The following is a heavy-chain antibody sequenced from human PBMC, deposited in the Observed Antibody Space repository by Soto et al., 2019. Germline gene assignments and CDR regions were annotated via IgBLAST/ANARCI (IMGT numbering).Heavy chain of an antibody. J-gene: IGHJ6*02. D-gene: IGHD1-20*01. CDR2: IYWDDDT. CDR1: GFSLSTRGVA. CDR3: AHERYPYGMDV. Sequence: QITLKESGPTLVKPTQTLTLTCTFSGFSLSTRGVALGWIRQPPGKALEWLALIYWDDDTRYSPSLKSRLTITKDTSKNQVVLTMTNMDPVDTATYCCAHERYPYGMDVWGQGTTVTVSS. V-gene: IGHV2-5*02.